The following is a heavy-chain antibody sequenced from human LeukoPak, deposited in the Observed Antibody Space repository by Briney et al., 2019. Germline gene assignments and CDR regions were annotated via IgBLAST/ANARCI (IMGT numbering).Heavy chain of an antibody. CDR3: ARGPHLPFYSYGRHYYFDY. V-gene: IGHV4-34*01. D-gene: IGHD5-18*01. CDR1: GGSFSGYY. Sequence: KPSETLSLTCAVYGGSFSGYYWSWIRQPPGKGLEWIGEINHSGSTNYNPSLKSRVTISVDTSKNQFSLKLSSVTAADTAVYYCARGPHLPFYSYGRHYYFDYWGQGTLVTVSS. CDR2: INHSGST. J-gene: IGHJ4*02.